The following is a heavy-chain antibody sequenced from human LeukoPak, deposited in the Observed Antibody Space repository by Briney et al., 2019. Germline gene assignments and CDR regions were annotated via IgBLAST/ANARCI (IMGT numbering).Heavy chain of an antibody. D-gene: IGHD6-19*01. V-gene: IGHV4-4*07. CDR2: IHNSGSP. J-gene: IGHJ4*02. CDR1: GGSITTYC. Sequence: SSETLSLTCTVSGGSITTYCWSWIRQSAGKGLEWIGRIHNSGSPHYNPSLTGRVTMSLDTSKNQFSLKLTSVTAADTAVYYCARDLGNVGWLIDYWGQGTRVTVSS. CDR3: ARDLGNVGWLIDY.